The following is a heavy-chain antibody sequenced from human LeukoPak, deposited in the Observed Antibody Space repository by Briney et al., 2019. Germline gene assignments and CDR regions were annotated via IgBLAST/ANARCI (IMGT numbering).Heavy chain of an antibody. CDR1: GGSITGYY. CDR3: AREEFLHEIDSSGYLLQ. D-gene: IGHD3-22*01. CDR2: VYSSGVG. V-gene: IGHV4-4*07. J-gene: IGHJ4*02. Sequence: SETLSLTCTVSGGSITGYYWNWIRQPAGQGLEWLGRVYSSGVGNYNPSLTSRVTMSVDTSKNQFSLKLTSLTAADTAVYYCAREEFLHEIDSSGYLLQWGQGTLVTVSS.